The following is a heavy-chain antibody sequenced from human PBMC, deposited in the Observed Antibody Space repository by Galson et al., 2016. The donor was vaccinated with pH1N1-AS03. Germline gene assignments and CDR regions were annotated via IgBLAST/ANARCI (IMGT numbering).Heavy chain of an antibody. CDR2: IYYTGRT. D-gene: IGHD1-26*01. V-gene: IGHV4-59*11. Sequence: ETLSLTCSVSGALINTQYWSWIRQAPGRGLEWIGCIYYTGRTIYNPSLQSRVAITVDTSKNQFSLQLTSVTAADTAVYYCVSARGFYGSNYFDYWGPGRVVIVSS. CDR3: VSARGFYGSNYFDY. CDR1: GALINTQY. J-gene: IGHJ4*02.